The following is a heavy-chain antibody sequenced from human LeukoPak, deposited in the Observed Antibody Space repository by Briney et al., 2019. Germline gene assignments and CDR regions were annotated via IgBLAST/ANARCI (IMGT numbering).Heavy chain of an antibody. CDR3: ARDRPYQLLSGRRAFDI. D-gene: IGHD2-2*01. Sequence: PSETLSLTCTVSGGSISSYYWSWIRQPPGKGLEWIGYIYYSGSTNYNPSLKSRVTISVDTSKNQFSLKLSSVTAADTAVYYCARDRPYQLLSGRRAFDIWGQGTMVTVSS. CDR2: IYYSGST. J-gene: IGHJ3*02. V-gene: IGHV4-59*12. CDR1: GGSISSYY.